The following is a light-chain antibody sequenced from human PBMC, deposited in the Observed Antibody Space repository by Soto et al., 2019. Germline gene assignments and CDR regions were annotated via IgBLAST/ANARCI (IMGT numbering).Light chain of an antibody. J-gene: IGLJ1*01. CDR2: EVS. CDR3: CSYAGSSAYV. CDR1: SSDVGSYNH. V-gene: IGLV2-23*02. Sequence: SVLTQPPSVSGSPGQSITISCTGTSSDVGSYNHVSWYQQHPGEAPKLMIFEVSKRPSGVSNRFSGSKSDNTASLTISGLQAEDEADYYCCSYAGSSAYVFGAGTKVTVL.